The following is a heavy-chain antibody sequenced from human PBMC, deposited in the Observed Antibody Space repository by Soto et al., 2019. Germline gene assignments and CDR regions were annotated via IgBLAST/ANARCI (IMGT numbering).Heavy chain of an antibody. V-gene: IGHV3-30*18. J-gene: IGHJ6*01. CDR1: GFTFSSYG. D-gene: IGHD6-6*01. Sequence: QVQLVESGGGVVQPGRSLRLSCAASGFTFSSYGMHWVRQAPGKGLEWVAVISYDGSNKYYADSVKGRFTISRDNSKNTLYLQMNSLRAEDTEVYYCAKVSSSSGYYYYYGMDIW. CDR2: ISYDGSNK. CDR3: AKVSSSSGYYYYYGMDI.